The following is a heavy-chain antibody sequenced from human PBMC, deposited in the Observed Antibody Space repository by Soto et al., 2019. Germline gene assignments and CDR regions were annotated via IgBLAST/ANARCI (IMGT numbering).Heavy chain of an antibody. V-gene: IGHV4-59*01. Sequence: SETLSLTCTVSGGSIGNYYWSWIRQPPGKGLEWIGYIHYSGSTWYNPSLKSRGTISVDKSRNQFSLKLSSVTSAYTAVYFCAKNPYGYYVTPDIWGQGTMVTVSS. D-gene: IGHD3-3*01. CDR2: IHYSGST. CDR1: GGSIGNYY. J-gene: IGHJ3*02. CDR3: AKNPYGYYVTPDI.